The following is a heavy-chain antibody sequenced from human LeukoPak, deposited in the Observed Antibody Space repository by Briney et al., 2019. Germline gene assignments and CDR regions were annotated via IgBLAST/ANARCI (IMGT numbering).Heavy chain of an antibody. V-gene: IGHV3-23*01. D-gene: IGHD2-15*01. J-gene: IGHJ4*02. CDR1: GFTFNTYA. CDR3: AKRVDCSAGNCYWLFDY. CDR2: ISGSGGST. Sequence: GGSLRLSCAASGFTFNTYAMSWVRQAPGKGLEWVSSISGSGGSTYYADSVKGRFTISRDNSENTLYLQMNSLRAEDTAVYYCAKRVDCSAGNCYWLFDYWGQGTLVTVSS.